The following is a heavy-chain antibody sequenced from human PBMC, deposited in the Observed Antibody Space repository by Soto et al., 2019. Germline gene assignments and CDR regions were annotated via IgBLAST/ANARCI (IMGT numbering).Heavy chain of an antibody. V-gene: IGHV4-34*01. CDR3: ARGDYGGNWY. CDR2: INHSGST. CDR1: GGSFSGYY. J-gene: IGHJ4*02. D-gene: IGHD4-17*01. Sequence: SETLSLTCAVYGGSFSGYYWSWIRQPPGKGLEWIGEINHSGSTNYNPSLKSRVTISVDTSKNQFSLKLSSVTAADTAVYYCARGDYGGNWYWGTGTLVTVSS.